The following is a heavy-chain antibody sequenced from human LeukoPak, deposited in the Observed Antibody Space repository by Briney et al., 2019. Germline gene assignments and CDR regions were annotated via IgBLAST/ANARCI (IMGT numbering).Heavy chain of an antibody. Sequence: PGGSLRLSCAASGFTFDDYGMSWVRQAPGKGLEWVSGINWNGGSTGYADSVKGRFTISRDNSKNTLYLQMNSLRAEDTAVYYCAKLVAAAATRWFDPWGQGTLVTVSS. V-gene: IGHV3-20*04. CDR2: INWNGGST. D-gene: IGHD6-13*01. J-gene: IGHJ5*02. CDR3: AKLVAAAATRWFDP. CDR1: GFTFDDYG.